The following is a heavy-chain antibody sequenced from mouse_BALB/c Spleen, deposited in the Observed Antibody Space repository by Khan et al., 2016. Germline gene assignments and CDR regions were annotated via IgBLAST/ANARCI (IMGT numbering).Heavy chain of an antibody. CDR1: GFDFSRYW. V-gene: IGHV4-1*02. CDR3: ARLYYYGCVAY. D-gene: IGHD1-1*01. CDR2: INPDSSTV. J-gene: IGHJ2*01. Sequence: EVKLLESGGGLVQPGRSLKLSCAASGFDFSRYWMTWVRQAPGKGLEWIGEINPDSSTVNYTPSLKDKFFISRDNAKNTLYLQMSKVRSEDTAHYYCARLYYYGCVAYWGQGTTLTVSS.